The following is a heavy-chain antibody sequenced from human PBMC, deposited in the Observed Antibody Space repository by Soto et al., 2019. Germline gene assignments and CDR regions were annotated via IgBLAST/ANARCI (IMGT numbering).Heavy chain of an antibody. Sequence: GGSLKISCAASGFIFCNFWMIWVRQAPGKGLEWVANIKQDGSEKYYVDSVKVRFTLSRDNAKHSLHLQMNSLTAEDTAMYLCTRLVYRDGSNFDYWGQGTLVTVSS. CDR1: GFIFCNFW. J-gene: IGHJ4*01. V-gene: IGHV3-7*01. CDR3: TRLVYRDGSNFDY. CDR2: IKQDGSEK. D-gene: IGHD2-15*01.